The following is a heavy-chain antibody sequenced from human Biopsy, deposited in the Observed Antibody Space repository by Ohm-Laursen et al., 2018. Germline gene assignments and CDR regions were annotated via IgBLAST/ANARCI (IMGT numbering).Heavy chain of an antibody. CDR3: ARDSSRRAREGGMDV. J-gene: IGHJ6*02. Sequence: SLRLSCSASGFSASSYDMNWVRRAPGKGLEWISYISETSSHIYDADSVRGRFTVARDIAKNSLYLQLNSLRVEDTAVYYCARDSSRRAREGGMDVWGQGTTVTVSS. V-gene: IGHV3-21*01. CDR2: ISETSSHI. D-gene: IGHD6-6*01. CDR1: GFSASSYD.